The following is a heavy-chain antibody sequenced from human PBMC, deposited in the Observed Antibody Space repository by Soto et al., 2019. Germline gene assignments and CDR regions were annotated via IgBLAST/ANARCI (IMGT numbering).Heavy chain of an antibody. J-gene: IGHJ6*02. Sequence: ASVKVSCKASGYTFAGYYMHWVRQAPGQGLEWMGWINPNSGGTNYAQKFQGWVTMTRDTSISTAYMELSRLRSDDTAVYYCAVTVVPAASSYYGMDVWGQGTTVTVSS. CDR1: GYTFAGYY. V-gene: IGHV1-2*04. CDR2: INPNSGGT. CDR3: AVTVVPAASSYYGMDV. D-gene: IGHD2-2*01.